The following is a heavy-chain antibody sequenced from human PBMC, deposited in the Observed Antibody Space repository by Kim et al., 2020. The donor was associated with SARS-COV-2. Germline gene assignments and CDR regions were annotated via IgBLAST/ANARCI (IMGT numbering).Heavy chain of an antibody. V-gene: IGHV3-30*18. D-gene: IGHD3-16*01. CDR1: GFTFSSYG. J-gene: IGHJ4*02. Sequence: GGSLRLSCAASGFTFSSYGMHWVRQAPGKGLEWVAVISYDGSNKYYADSVKGRFTISRDNSKNTLYLQMNSLRAEDTAVYYCAKDGGGVRWYFNGIDYWGQGTLVTVSS. CDR3: AKDGGGVRWYFNGIDY. CDR2: ISYDGSNK.